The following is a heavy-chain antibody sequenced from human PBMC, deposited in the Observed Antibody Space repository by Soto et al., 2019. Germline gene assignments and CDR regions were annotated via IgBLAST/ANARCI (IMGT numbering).Heavy chain of an antibody. D-gene: IGHD4-17*01. CDR3: SAYGDYYYYGMDV. V-gene: IGHV4-30-4*01. CDR1: GGSISIGDYY. CDR2: IYYSGST. Sequence: SETLSLTCTVSGGSISIGDYYGCWIRQPPGKGLEWIGYIYYSGSTYYNPSLKSRVTISVDTSKNQFSLKLSSVTAADTAVYYCSAYGDYYYYGMDVWGHGTTVTVSS. J-gene: IGHJ6*02.